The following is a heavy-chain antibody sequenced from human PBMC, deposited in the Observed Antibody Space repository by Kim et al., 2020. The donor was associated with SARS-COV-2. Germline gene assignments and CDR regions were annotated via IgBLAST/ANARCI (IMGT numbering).Heavy chain of an antibody. CDR3: AREQQLDGFDY. D-gene: IGHD6-13*01. Sequence: YYADSGKGRFTISRDNAKNSLYLQMNSLRAEDTAVYYCAREQQLDGFDYWGQGTLVTVSS. V-gene: IGHV3-48*04. J-gene: IGHJ4*02.